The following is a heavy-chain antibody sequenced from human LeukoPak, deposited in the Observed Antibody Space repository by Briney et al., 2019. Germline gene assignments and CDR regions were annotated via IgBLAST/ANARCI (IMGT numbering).Heavy chain of an antibody. V-gene: IGHV3-7*01. CDR2: IKQDGSEI. CDR1: GFTVSSYW. Sequence: GGSLRLSCAASGFTVSSYWMNWVRQAPGKGLEWVANIKQDGSEIHYVDSVKGRFTISRDNAKNSLSLQMNSLRAEDTGVYFCARASYLRFLECPFDFWGQGTLVTVSS. CDR3: ARASYLRFLECPFDF. J-gene: IGHJ4*02. D-gene: IGHD3-3*01.